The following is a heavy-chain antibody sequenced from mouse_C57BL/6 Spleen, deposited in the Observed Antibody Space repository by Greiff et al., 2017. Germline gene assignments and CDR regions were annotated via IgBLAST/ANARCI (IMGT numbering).Heavy chain of an antibody. J-gene: IGHJ1*03. CDR3: ARRTVVAPYWYFDV. V-gene: IGHV1-59*01. CDR2: IDPSDSYT. CDR1: GYTFTSYW. D-gene: IGHD1-1*01. Sequence: QVQLQQPGAELVRPGTSVKLSCKASGYTFTSYWMHWVKQRPGQGLEWIGVIDPSDSYTNYNQKFKGKATLTVDTSSSTAYMQLSSLTSEDSAVYYCARRTVVAPYWYFDVWGTGTTVTGSS.